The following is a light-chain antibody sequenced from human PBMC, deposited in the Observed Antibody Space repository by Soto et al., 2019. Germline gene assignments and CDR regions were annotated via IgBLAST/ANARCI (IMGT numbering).Light chain of an antibody. CDR3: EHYSMYRYT. J-gene: IGKJ2*01. CDR2: DAS. V-gene: IGKV1-16*02. Sequence: DIQMTQSPSSLSASVGDSVTITCRASQGIRSYLAWFQQKPGKAPKSLIYDASSLQSGVSSKFTGSGSGTDFTLNISSLKPKDFATYYGEHYSMYRYTLSQGNEVEIK. CDR1: QGIRSY.